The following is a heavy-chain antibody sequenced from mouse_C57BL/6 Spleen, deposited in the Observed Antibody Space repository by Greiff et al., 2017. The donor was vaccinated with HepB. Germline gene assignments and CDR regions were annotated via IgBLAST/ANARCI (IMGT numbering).Heavy chain of an antibody. D-gene: IGHD1-1*02. CDR3: AGGMDYSYYFDY. J-gene: IGHJ2*01. V-gene: IGHV5-17*01. Sequence: DVHLVESGGGLVKPGGSLKLSCAASGFTFSDYGMHWVRQAPEKGLEWVAYISSGSSTIYYADTVKGRFTISRDNAKNTLFLQMTSLRSEDTAMYYCAGGMDYSYYFDYWGQGTTLTVSS. CDR1: GFTFSDYG. CDR2: ISSGSSTI.